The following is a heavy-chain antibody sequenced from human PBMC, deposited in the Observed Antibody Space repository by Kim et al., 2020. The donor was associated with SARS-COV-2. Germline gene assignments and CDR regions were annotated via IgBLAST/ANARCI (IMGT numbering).Heavy chain of an antibody. Sequence: SVKVSCKASGGTFSSYAISWVRQAPGQGLEWMGGIIPIFGTANYAQKFQGRVTITADESSTAYMELSSLRSEDTAVYYCAPGDSSDWGQGTLVTVSS. D-gene: IGHD3-22*01. CDR2: IIPIFGTA. CDR1: GGTFSSYA. J-gene: IGHJ4*02. CDR3: APGDSSD. V-gene: IGHV1-69*13.